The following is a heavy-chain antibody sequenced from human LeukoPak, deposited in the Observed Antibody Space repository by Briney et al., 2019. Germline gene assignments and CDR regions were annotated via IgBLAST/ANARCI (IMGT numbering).Heavy chain of an antibody. V-gene: IGHV1-69*13. CDR1: GGTFSSYA. CDR3: AREYCSSTSCYTGWFDP. Sequence: SVKVSCKAPGGTFSSYAISWVRQAPGQGLEWMGGIIPIFGTANYAQKFQGRVTITADESTSTAYMELSSLRSEDTAVYYCAREYCSSTSCYTGWFDPWGQGTLVTVSS. J-gene: IGHJ5*02. CDR2: IIPIFGTA. D-gene: IGHD2-2*02.